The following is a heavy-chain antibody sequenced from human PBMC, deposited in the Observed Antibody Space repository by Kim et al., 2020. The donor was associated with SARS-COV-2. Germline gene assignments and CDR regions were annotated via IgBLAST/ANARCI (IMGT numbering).Heavy chain of an antibody. J-gene: IGHJ2*01. D-gene: IGHD4-17*01. CDR2: IYPGDSDT. Sequence: GESLKISCQSSAYSLNNKWIAWVRQTPGKGLEWMGIIYPGDSDTRYSPSFQGQVTISADKSIDTAYLQWSSLKASDTAMYYCARLYTYGDSVRYFDLWGR. V-gene: IGHV5-51*01. CDR1: AYSLNNKW. CDR3: ARLYTYGDSVRYFDL.